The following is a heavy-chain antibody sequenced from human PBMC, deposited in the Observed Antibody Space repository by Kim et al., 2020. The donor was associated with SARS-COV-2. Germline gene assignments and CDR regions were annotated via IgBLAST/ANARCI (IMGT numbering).Heavy chain of an antibody. CDR1: GGSISSYY. Sequence: SETLSLTCTVSGGSISSYYWSWIRQPPGKGLEWIGYISYSGSTNYNPSLKSRVTMSLPMSGNQFSLKLSSVTAADTAIYYCARDLQGSPMVRGNIGYYYGMDVWGQGTTVTVSS. V-gene: IGHV4-59*13. J-gene: IGHJ6*02. CDR2: ISYSGST. CDR3: ARDLQGSPMVRGNIGYYYGMDV. D-gene: IGHD3-10*01.